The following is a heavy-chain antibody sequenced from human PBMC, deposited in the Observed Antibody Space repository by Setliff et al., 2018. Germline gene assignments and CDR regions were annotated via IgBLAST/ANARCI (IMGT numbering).Heavy chain of an antibody. V-gene: IGHV1-69*06. D-gene: IGHD2-15*01. CDR3: ARDGAYCSGGSCYSFDY. CDR1: GGMSGTYS. Sequence: SVTVSCKASGGMSGTYSISWVRQAPGQGLEWIGAIIPIFGTPNYAQTFQDRVTITADISTTTAFIEMSSLRSDDTAVYYCARDGAYCSGGSCYSFDYWGPGTPVTVSS. J-gene: IGHJ4*02. CDR2: IIPIFGTP.